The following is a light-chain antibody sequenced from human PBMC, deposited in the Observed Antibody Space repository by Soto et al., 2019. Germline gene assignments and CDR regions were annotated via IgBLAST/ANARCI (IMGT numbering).Light chain of an antibody. J-gene: IGKJ1*01. CDR3: QKYDRTPRT. CDR1: QDISDH. V-gene: IGKV1-27*01. CDR2: GAS. Sequence: DFQMTQSPSSLSASVGDRVTITCRASQDISDHLAWYQHKPGKVPELLIYGASTLQSGVPSRFSGGGSGTDFNLTISSLQPEDVATYYCQKYDRTPRTFGQGTKVELK.